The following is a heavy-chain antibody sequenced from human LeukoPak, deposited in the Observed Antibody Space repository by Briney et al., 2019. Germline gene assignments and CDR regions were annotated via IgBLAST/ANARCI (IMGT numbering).Heavy chain of an antibody. Sequence: GGPRRPSCEASGFTFIDYDMSWFRQAQGKGREGGPYIGISGSTIYYAASVKGRCTISRDNDKNSLYLQMHSLRAEDTAVYYCARDYDCTCYCGVDVWGQGTTVTVSS. CDR3: ARDYDCTCYCGVDV. D-gene: IGHD3-3*01. J-gene: IGHJ6*02. CDR1: GFTFIDYD. CDR2: IGISGSTI. V-gene: IGHV3-11*01.